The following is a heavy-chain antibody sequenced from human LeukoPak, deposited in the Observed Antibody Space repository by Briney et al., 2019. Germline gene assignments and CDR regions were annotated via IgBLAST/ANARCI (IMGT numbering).Heavy chain of an antibody. J-gene: IGHJ4*02. Sequence: PGGSLRLSCAASGFTFSSCGMHWVRQAPGQGLEWVALISYDGSYIHYADSVKGRFTISRDSSKNTLYLQMNSLRAEDTAVYYCAKDRSSSWAFDYWGQGTLVTVSS. V-gene: IGHV3-30*18. D-gene: IGHD6-13*01. CDR3: AKDRSSSWAFDY. CDR2: ISYDGSYI. CDR1: GFTFSSCG.